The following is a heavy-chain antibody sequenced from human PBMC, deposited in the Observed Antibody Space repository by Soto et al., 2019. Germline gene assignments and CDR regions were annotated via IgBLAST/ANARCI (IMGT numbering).Heavy chain of an antibody. CDR3: AKDGGFTVYYFDY. D-gene: IGHD3-16*01. Sequence: PGGSLRLSCAASGFTFYNYAMSWVRQAPGKGLEWVSAISGSGGSTNYADSVKGRFTISRDNSKNTLYLQMNSLRADDTAVYYCAKDGGFTVYYFDYWGQGTLVTVSS. CDR2: ISGSGGST. CDR1: GFTFYNYA. V-gene: IGHV3-23*01. J-gene: IGHJ4*02.